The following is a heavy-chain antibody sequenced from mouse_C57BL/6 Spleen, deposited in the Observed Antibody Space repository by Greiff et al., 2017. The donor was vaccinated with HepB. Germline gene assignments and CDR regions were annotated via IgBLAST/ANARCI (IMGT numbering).Heavy chain of an antibody. V-gene: IGHV1-15*01. D-gene: IGHD2-4*01. J-gene: IGHJ3*01. CDR2: IDHETGGT. CDR1: GYTFTDYE. Sequence: QVQLQQSGAELVRPGASVTLSCKASGYTFTDYEMHLVKQTPVPGLEWIGAIDHETGGTAYNHKFKGKAILTADKSSSTAYMELRSLTSEDSAVYYCTRWIYYDYAEFAYWGQGTLVTVSA. CDR3: TRWIYYDYAEFAY.